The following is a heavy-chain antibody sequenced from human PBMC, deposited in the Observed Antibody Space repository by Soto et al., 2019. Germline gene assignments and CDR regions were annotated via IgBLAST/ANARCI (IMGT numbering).Heavy chain of an antibody. CDR2: INHSGST. J-gene: IGHJ4*02. CDR1: GGSFGGYY. D-gene: IGHD2-2*01. CDR3: GSPGYVDY. Sequence: QVQLQQWGAGLLKPSEALSLTSAVYGGSFGGYYWSWIRQPPGQGLEWIGEINHSGSTNYNPSLKSRVTISVDTSKNQFSLKLSSVTAADTAVYYCGSPGYVDYWGQGTLVTVSS. V-gene: IGHV4-34*01.